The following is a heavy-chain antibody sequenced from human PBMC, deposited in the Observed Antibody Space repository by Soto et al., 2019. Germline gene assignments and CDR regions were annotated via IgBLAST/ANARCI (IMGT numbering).Heavy chain of an antibody. CDR2: IYYSGST. CDR3: ARVHCSGGSCNYYYYGMDV. D-gene: IGHD2-15*01. J-gene: IGHJ6*02. V-gene: IGHV4-61*01. Sequence: QVQLQESGPGLVKPSETLSLTCTVSGGSVSSGSYYWSWIRQPPGKGLEWIGYIYYSGSTTYNPSLKSRVTISVATSKNQFSLKLSSVTAADTAVYYCARVHCSGGSCNYYYYGMDVWGQGTTVTVSS. CDR1: GGSVSSGSYY.